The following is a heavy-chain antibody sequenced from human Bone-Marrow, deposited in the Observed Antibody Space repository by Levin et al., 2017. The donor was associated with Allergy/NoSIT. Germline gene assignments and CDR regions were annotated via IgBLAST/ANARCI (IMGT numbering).Heavy chain of an antibody. V-gene: IGHV3-30*03. Sequence: GGSLRLSCEASGFIFSDYAMHWVRQTPAKGLEWVAFISYDGSITDYADSVQGRFTISRHTSTNTLYLQMNSLRAEDTAVYYCARDVGFFGELSPGGYWGQGTLVTVSP. J-gene: IGHJ4*02. CDR1: GFIFSDYA. D-gene: IGHD3-10*01. CDR3: ARDVGFFGELSPGGY. CDR2: ISYDGSIT.